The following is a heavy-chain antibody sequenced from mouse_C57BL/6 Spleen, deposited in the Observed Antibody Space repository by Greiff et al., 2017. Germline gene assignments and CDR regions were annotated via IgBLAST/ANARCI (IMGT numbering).Heavy chain of an antibody. D-gene: IGHD2-4*01. CDR2: IYPGDGDT. CDR1: GYAFSSSW. J-gene: IGHJ2*01. V-gene: IGHV1-82*01. Sequence: QVQLQQSGPELVKPGASVKISCKASGYAFSSSWMNWVKQRPGKGLEWIGRIYPGDGDTNYNGKFKGKATLTADKSSSTAYMQLSSLTSEDSAVYVCARHDYDVFDYWGQGTTLTVSS. CDR3: ARHDYDVFDY.